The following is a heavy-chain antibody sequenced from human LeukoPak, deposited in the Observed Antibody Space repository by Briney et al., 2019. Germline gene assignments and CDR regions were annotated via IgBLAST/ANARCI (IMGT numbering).Heavy chain of an antibody. V-gene: IGHV4-39*02. J-gene: IGHJ5*02. Sequence: SETLSLTCTVSGGSISSSSYYWGWIRQPPGKGLEWIGSIYYSGSTYYNPSLKSRVTIAVDTSKNHFSLKLSSVTAADTAVYYCASVMVRGVMSHWFDPWGQGTLVTVSS. CDR2: IYYSGST. CDR1: GGSISSSSYY. D-gene: IGHD3-10*01. CDR3: ASVMVRGVMSHWFDP.